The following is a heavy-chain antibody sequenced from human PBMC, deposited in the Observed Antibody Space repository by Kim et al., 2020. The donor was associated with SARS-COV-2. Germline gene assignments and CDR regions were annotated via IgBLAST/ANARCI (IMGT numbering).Heavy chain of an antibody. CDR1: EFTFSSAW. J-gene: IGHJ4*02. V-gene: IGHV3-15*01. D-gene: IGHD3-16*01. CDR3: ATEFWGSYNY. CDR2: IKSKVDGWTT. Sequence: GGSLRLSCTGSEFTFSSAWMSWVRQAPGKGLEWVGRIKSKVDGWTTDYAAPVKGRFTILRDDSTSTLYLQMNSLNPDDTAVYYCATEFWGSYNYWGQGTLVTVSS.